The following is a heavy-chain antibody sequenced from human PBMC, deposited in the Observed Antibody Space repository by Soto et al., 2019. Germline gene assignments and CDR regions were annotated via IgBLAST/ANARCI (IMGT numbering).Heavy chain of an antibody. CDR3: ASGTSFDH. CDR1: GFTFSNFG. J-gene: IGHJ4*02. Sequence: QVQLLESGGDVVQPGSSLRLSCAASGFTFSNFGMHWVRQAPGKGLEWVAYVSYDAANKYYADSVRGRFTISRDNSENTLHLQMDGLIGADSALYFCASGTSFDHWGQGTPVSVSS. CDR2: VSYDAANK. V-gene: IGHV3-30*03.